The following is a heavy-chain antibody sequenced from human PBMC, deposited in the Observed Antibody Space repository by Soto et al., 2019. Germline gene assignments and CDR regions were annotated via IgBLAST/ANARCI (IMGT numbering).Heavy chain of an antibody. Sequence: PGGSLRLSCAASGFTFSSYAMSWVRQAPGKGLEWVSAISGSGGSTYYADSVKGRFTISRDNSKNTLYLQMNSLRAEDTAVYYCAKAQTGEYYYYYYGMAVWGQGTTVTVSS. D-gene: IGHD7-27*01. CDR3: AKAQTGEYYYYYYGMAV. J-gene: IGHJ6*02. V-gene: IGHV3-23*01. CDR2: ISGSGGST. CDR1: GFTFSSYA.